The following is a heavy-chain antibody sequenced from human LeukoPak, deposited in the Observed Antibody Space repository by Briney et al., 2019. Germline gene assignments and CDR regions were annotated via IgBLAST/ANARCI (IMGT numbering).Heavy chain of an antibody. Sequence: SETLSLTCAVYGGSFSGYYWSWIRQPPGKGLEWIGEINHSGSTNYNPSLKSRVTISVDTSKNQFSLKLSSVTAADTAVYYCATSPGLGSSSWYNWFDPWGQGTLVTVSS. CDR3: ATSPGLGSSSWYNWFDP. CDR1: GGSFSGYY. J-gene: IGHJ5*02. CDR2: INHSGST. D-gene: IGHD6-13*01. V-gene: IGHV4-34*01.